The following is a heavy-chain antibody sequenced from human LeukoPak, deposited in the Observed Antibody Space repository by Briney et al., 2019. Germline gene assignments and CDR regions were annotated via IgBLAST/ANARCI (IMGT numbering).Heavy chain of an antibody. J-gene: IGHJ4*02. CDR2: MNPNSGNT. CDR1: GYTFTSYD. V-gene: IGHV1-8*01. Sequence: ASVKVSCKASGYTFTSYDINWVRQATGQGLEWMGWMNPNSGNTGYAQKFQGRVTMTRNTSISTAYMELSSLRSEDTAVCYCASSLAAAGTGFDYWGQGTLVTVSS. D-gene: IGHD6-13*01. CDR3: ASSLAAAGTGFDY.